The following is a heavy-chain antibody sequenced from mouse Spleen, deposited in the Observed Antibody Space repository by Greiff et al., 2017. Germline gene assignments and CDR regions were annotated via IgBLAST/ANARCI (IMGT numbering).Heavy chain of an antibody. CDR2: ISYDGSN. V-gene: IGHV3-6*01. CDR3: ARVDGYFDY. Sequence: EVQLQESGPGLVKPSQSLSLTCSVTGYSITSGYYWNWIRQFPGNKLEWMGYISYDGSNNYNPSLKNRISITRDTSKNQFFLKLNSVTTEDTATYYCARVDGYFDYLGQGTTLTVSS. CDR1: GYSITSGYY. J-gene: IGHJ2*01. D-gene: IGHD2-3*01.